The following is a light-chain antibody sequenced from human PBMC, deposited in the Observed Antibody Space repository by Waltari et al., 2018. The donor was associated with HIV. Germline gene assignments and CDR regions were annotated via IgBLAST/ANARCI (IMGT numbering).Light chain of an antibody. V-gene: IGLV1-36*01. Sequence: QSVLTQPPSVSEAPRQRGTISCSGTNSNIRNNAVNWYQQLPRTSPKLLIYFDNLLSSGVSDRFSGSKSGASASLAISGLQSEDEADYYCAAWDDTLNGFVFGSGTRVTVL. CDR1: NSNIRNNA. J-gene: IGLJ1*01. CDR2: FDN. CDR3: AAWDDTLNGFV.